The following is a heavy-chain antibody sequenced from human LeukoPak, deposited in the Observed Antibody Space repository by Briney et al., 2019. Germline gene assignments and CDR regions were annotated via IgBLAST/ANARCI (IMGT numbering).Heavy chain of an antibody. J-gene: IGHJ4*02. D-gene: IGHD3-9*01. V-gene: IGHV4-61*02. CDR2: IYTSGST. CDR3: ARGFDWLSTFDY. CDR1: GGSISSGSYY. Sequence: SETLSLTCTVSGGSISSGSYYWSWIRQPAGKGLEWIGRIYTSGSTNYNPSLKSRVTISVDTSKNQFSLKLSSVTAADTAVYYCARGFDWLSTFDYWGQGTLVTVSS.